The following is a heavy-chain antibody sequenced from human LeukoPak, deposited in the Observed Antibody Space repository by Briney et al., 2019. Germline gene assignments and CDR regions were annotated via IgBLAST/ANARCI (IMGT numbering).Heavy chain of an antibody. CDR2: INRNGEST. V-gene: IGHV3-20*04. J-gene: IGHJ3*02. CDR1: GFTFDDYG. Sequence: PGGSLRLSCAASGFTFDDYGMSWVRHGPGKGVEWVSAINRNGESTGYADSVKGRFTISRDNAKNSLYLQMNSLRAEDTAVYYCATETGAFDIWGQGTMVTVSS. CDR3: ATETGAFDI.